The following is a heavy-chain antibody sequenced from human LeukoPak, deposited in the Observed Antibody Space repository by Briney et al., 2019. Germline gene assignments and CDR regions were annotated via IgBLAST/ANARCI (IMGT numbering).Heavy chain of an antibody. Sequence: GGSLRLSCAASGFTFRSSIMTWVRQAPGKGLEWVSGISGSGGSTYYADSVKGRFTISRDNSKNTLFLQMNGLRGGDTAQYYCARYCRTSSCSSYSYYGMDVWGQGTTVTVSS. V-gene: IGHV3-23*01. J-gene: IGHJ6*02. CDR3: ARYCRTSSCSSYSYYGMDV. CDR1: GFTFRSSI. D-gene: IGHD2-2*01. CDR2: ISGSGGST.